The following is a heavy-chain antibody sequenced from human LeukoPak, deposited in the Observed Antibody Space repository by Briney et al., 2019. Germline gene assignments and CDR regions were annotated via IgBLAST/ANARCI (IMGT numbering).Heavy chain of an antibody. D-gene: IGHD3-10*01. CDR1: GGSISSYY. V-gene: IGHV4-59*01. CDR3: ASAGGTMVRGRTDGPPFYFDY. Sequence: SETLSLTCTVSGGSISSYYWSWIRQPPGKGLEWIGYIYYSGSTNYNPSLKSRVTISVDTSKNQFSLKLSSVTAADTAVYYCASAGGTMVRGRTDGPPFYFDYWGQGTLVTVSS. CDR2: IYYSGST. J-gene: IGHJ4*02.